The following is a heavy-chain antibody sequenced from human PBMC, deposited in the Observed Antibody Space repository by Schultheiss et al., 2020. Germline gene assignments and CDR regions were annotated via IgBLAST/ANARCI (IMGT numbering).Heavy chain of an antibody. CDR3: AGLFDYGDYRTY. CDR2: ISGDGGST. J-gene: IGHJ4*02. D-gene: IGHD4-17*01. CDR1: GFTFDDYA. V-gene: IGHV3-43*02. Sequence: GGSLRLSCAASGFTFDDYAMHWVRQAPGKGLEWVSLISGDGGSTYYADSVKGRFTISRDNSKNSLYLQMNSLRTEDTALYYCAGLFDYGDYRTYWGQGTLVTVSS.